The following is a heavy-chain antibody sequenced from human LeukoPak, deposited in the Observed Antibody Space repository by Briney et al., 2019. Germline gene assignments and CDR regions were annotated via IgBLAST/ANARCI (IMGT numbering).Heavy chain of an antibody. CDR3: AREGAVPSLDYYYGMDV. V-gene: IGHV3-30*02. D-gene: IGHD3-16*01. CDR1: GFIFSSSG. J-gene: IGHJ6*02. Sequence: GGSLRLSCAASGFIFSSSGMHWVRQAPGKGLEWVAFIRYDGSNKYYADSVKGRFTISRDNSKNTLYLQMNSLRAEDTAVYYCAREGAVPSLDYYYGMDVWGQGTTVTVSS. CDR2: IRYDGSNK.